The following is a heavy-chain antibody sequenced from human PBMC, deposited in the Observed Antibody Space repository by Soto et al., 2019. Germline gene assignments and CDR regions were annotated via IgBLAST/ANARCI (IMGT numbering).Heavy chain of an antibody. D-gene: IGHD6-13*01. CDR1: GGSFSDYY. V-gene: IGHV4-34*01. CDR3: ARGEDSSWYFDY. J-gene: IGHJ4*02. Sequence: PLEILSLTCAVYGGSFSDYYWSWIRQPPGKGLEWIGEINHSGSTNYNPSLKSRVAISVDTSKNQFSLKLSSVTAADTAVYYCARGEDSSWYFDYWGQGTLVTVSS. CDR2: INHSGST.